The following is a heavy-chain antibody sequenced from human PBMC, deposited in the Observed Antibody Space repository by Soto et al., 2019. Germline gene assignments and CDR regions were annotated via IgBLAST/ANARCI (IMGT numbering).Heavy chain of an antibody. V-gene: IGHV1-2*02. CDR1: GYIFTGHF. CDR2: INPKTGDT. CDR3: VRGGSMTEAATLKTPFDI. J-gene: IGHJ3*02. D-gene: IGHD2-15*01. Sequence: QVQLVQSGAEVKKPGASMKVSCKASGYIFTGHFMHWVRLAPGQGLEWMGWINPKTGDTGYAQKFQGRVTLTRETSSNTAYMDLNSLISDDTAVYYFVRGGSMTEAATLKTPFDIWGQGTMVTVSS.